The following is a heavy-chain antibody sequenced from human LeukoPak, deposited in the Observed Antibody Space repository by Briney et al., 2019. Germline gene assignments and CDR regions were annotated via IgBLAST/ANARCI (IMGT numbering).Heavy chain of an antibody. J-gene: IGHJ1*01. CDR3: AIFTIFGVAKYFQH. CDR1: GFTFSSYA. CDR2: ISGSGGST. D-gene: IGHD3-3*01. Sequence: GGSLRLSCAASGFTFSSYAMSWVRQAPGKGLEWVSAISGSGGSTYYADSVKGRFTISRDNSKNTLYLQMNSLRAEDTAVYYCAIFTIFGVAKYFQHWGQGTLVTVSS. V-gene: IGHV3-23*01.